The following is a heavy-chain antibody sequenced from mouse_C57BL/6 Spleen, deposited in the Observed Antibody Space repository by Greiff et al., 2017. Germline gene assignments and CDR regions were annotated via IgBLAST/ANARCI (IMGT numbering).Heavy chain of an antibody. CDR3: AGYGSSSYYFDY. V-gene: IGHV1-80*01. J-gene: IGHJ2*01. CDR2: IYPGDGDT. D-gene: IGHD1-1*01. CDR1: GYAFSSYW. Sequence: VQLQQSGAELVKPGASVKISCKASGYAFSSYWMNWVKQRPGKGLEWIGQIYPGDGDTNYNGKFKGKATLTADKSSSTAYMQLSSLTSEDSAVSCCAGYGSSSYYFDYWGQGTTLTVSS.